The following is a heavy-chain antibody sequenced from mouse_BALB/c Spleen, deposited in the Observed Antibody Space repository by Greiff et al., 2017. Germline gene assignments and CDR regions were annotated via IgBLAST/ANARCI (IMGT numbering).Heavy chain of an antibody. D-gene: IGHD1-2*01. Sequence: VQLQQSGAELVKPGASVKLSCTASGFNIKDTYMHWVKQRPEQGLEWIGRIDPANGNTKYDPKFQGKATLTADTSSNTAYLQRSSLTSEDTAVYYCAQILRLTYYAMDYGGQGTSVTVSA. V-gene: IGHV14-3*02. CDR3: AQILRLTYYAMDY. CDR2: IDPANGNT. CDR1: GFNIKDTY. J-gene: IGHJ4*01.